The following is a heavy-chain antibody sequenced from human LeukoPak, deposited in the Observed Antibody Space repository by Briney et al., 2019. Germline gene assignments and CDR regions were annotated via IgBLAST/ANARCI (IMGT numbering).Heavy chain of an antibody. V-gene: IGHV3-30-3*01. CDR1: GFTFSSYA. CDR3: ARGGGSGWYTAHHFDY. CDR2: ISYDGSNK. J-gene: IGHJ4*02. D-gene: IGHD6-19*01. Sequence: GGSMRLTSAASGFTFSSYAMHWGRQAPGKGLEWVVVISYDGSNKYYPDSAKGRFTISRDNSKNTLYLQMNSLRAEDKAVYYCARGGGSGWYTAHHFDYWGQGTLVTVSS.